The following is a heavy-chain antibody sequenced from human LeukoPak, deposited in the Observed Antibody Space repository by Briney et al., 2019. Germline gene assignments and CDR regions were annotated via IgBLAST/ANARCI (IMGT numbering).Heavy chain of an antibody. CDR3: LRHSGTYS. J-gene: IGHJ4*02. D-gene: IGHD1-26*01. V-gene: IGHV3-33*01. CDR1: GFTFSSYG. Sequence: GKSLRLSCAASGFTFSSYGMHWVRQAPGKGLEWVALIWYDGSNKYYADSVEGRFTISRDNSKNTLYLQMNSLRAEDTAIYYCLRHSGTYSWGQGTLVTVAS. CDR2: IWYDGSNK.